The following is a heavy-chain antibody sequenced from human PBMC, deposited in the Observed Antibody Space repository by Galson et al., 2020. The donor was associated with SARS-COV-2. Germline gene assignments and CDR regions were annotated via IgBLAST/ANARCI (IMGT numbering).Heavy chain of an antibody. CDR2: IYYSGST. V-gene: IGHV4-59*11. CDR3: ARGGAYGGSFYDY. CDR1: GGSTSSHY. J-gene: IGHJ4*02. D-gene: IGHD1-26*01. Sequence: SQTLPLTCTVSGGSTSSHYWSWIRQPPGEGLEWIGYIYYSGSTNYNPSLKSRVTISVDTSKNQFSLKLTSVTAADTAVYYCARGGAYGGSFYDYWGQGTLVTVSS.